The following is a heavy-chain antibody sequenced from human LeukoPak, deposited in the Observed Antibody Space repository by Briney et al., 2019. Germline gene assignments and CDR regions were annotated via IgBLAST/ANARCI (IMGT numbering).Heavy chain of an antibody. J-gene: IGHJ4*02. Sequence: SETLSLTCTVSGGSISSYYWSWIRQPAGKGLEWIGRIYTSGSTNYNPSLKSRVTMSVDTSRQLSLKLSSVTAADTAVYYCARHLYSSGWPSDFWGQGTLVTVSS. CDR2: IYTSGST. CDR3: ARHLYSSGWPSDF. D-gene: IGHD6-19*01. V-gene: IGHV4-4*07. CDR1: GGSISSYY.